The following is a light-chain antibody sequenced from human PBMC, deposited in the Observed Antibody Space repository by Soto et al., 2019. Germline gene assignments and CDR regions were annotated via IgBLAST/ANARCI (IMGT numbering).Light chain of an antibody. V-gene: IGKV3-20*01. J-gene: IGKJ5*01. CDR2: GAS. CDR3: QEYGSSPIT. CDR1: RIGSQKY. Sequence: EIVSTQSPGALSPSPGEIPTLSCRASRIGSQKYLAWSKQKPGQAPRLLIYGASNRATGIPDRFSGSGSGTDFTLTISRLEPEDFAVYYCQEYGSSPITFGQGTRLEIK.